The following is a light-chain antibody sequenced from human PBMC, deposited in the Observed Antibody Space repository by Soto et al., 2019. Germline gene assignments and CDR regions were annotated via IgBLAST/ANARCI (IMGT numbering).Light chain of an antibody. CDR3: QHYDSYSEA. CDR1: QTISSW. V-gene: IGKV1-5*03. Sequence: DLQMTQSPSTLSGSVGDRVTITCRASQTISSWLAWYQQKPGKAPKLLIYKASTLKSGVPSRFRGSGSGTEFTLTISSLQPDDFATYYCQHYDSYSEAFGQGTKVELK. J-gene: IGKJ1*01. CDR2: KAS.